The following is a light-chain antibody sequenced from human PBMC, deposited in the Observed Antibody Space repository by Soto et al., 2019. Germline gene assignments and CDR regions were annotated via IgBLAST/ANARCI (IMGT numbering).Light chain of an antibody. Sequence: ETVMTQSPATLSVSPGETATLSCRASQNINSNLAWYQQKPGQAPRLLIYGASTRATGIPDRFSGGGSGTEFTLTIRSLQSEDFGVYSCQQYNNWPRGTFGQGTKLEIK. CDR1: QNINSN. V-gene: IGKV3-15*01. CDR2: GAS. CDR3: QQYNNWPRGT. J-gene: IGKJ2*02.